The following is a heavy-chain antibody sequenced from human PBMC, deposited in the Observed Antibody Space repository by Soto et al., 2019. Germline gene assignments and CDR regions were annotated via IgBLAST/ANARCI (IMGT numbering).Heavy chain of an antibody. V-gene: IGHV3-30-3*01. CDR1: GFTFSSYA. Sequence: GGSLRLSCAASGFTFSSYAMHWVRQAPGKGLEWVAVISYDGSNKYYADSVKGRFTISRDNSKNTLYLQMNSLRAEDTAGYYCARHLAGNRDYWGQRTLVTVSS. CDR3: ARHLAGNRDY. D-gene: IGHD3-3*02. CDR2: ISYDGSNK. J-gene: IGHJ4*02.